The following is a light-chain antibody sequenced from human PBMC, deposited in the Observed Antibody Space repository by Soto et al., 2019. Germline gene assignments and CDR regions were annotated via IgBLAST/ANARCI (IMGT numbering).Light chain of an antibody. Sequence: IQLTQSPSSLSASVGDRVTITCRASQGISSYLVWYQQKAGKAPKLLIYAASTLQSGVPSRFSGSGSGTDFTLTISSLQPEDFATYYCQQYGNLPLTFGPGTKVDV. J-gene: IGKJ3*01. CDR1: QGISSY. V-gene: IGKV1-9*01. CDR2: AAS. CDR3: QQYGNLPLT.